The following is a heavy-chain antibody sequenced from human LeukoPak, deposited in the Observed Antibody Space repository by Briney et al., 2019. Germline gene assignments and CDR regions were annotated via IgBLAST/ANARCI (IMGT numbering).Heavy chain of an antibody. Sequence: GGSLRLSCAASGFTFDDYAMHWVRQAPGKDLEWVSGISWNSGSIGYADSVKGRFTISRDNAKNSLYLQMNSLRAEDTALYYCVKDRVWFGELLNPLFDNWGQGTRVTVSS. J-gene: IGHJ4*02. V-gene: IGHV3-9*01. CDR1: GFTFDDYA. CDR2: ISWNSGSI. CDR3: VKDRVWFGELLNPLFDN. D-gene: IGHD3-10*01.